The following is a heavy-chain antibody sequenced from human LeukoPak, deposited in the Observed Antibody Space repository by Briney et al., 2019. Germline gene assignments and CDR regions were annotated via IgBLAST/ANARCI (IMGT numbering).Heavy chain of an antibody. D-gene: IGHD3-9*01. CDR3: ARDPNILSTLDY. CDR1: GYSLSELA. V-gene: IGHV1-18*01. CDR2: ISAYNGNT. J-gene: IGHJ4*02. Sequence: ASVKVSCKVSGYSLSELAMHWVRQAPGKGLEWMGWISAYNGNTNYAQKLQGRVTMTTDTSTSTAYMELRSLRSDDTAVYYCARDPNILSTLDYWGRGTLVTVSS.